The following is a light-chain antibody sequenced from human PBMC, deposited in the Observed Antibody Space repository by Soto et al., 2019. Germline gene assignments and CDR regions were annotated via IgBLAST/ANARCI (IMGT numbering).Light chain of an antibody. V-gene: IGKV3-20*01. CDR2: GAS. CDR3: HQYGSSQFT. Sequence: EIVLTQSPGTLSLSPGERATLSCRASQSVNSNHLAWYQQKPGQAPRLLIYGASSRATGIPDRFSGSGSGTEFTLTISRLEPEDFAVYYCHQYGSSQFTFGPGTKVDIK. J-gene: IGKJ3*01. CDR1: QSVNSNH.